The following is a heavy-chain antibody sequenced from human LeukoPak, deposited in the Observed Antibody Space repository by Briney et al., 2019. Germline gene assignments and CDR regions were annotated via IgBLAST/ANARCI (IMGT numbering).Heavy chain of an antibody. CDR3: ARDHYYDSSGYYYLDAFDI. V-gene: IGHV3-7*01. Sequence: SGGSLRLSCAASGFSFSNFWMGWVRQAPGKGLEWVANIKQDGSEKYYVDSVKGRFTISRDNAKNSLYLQMNSLRAEDTAVYYCARDHYYDSSGYYYLDAFDIWGQGTMVTVSS. CDR1: GFSFSNFW. D-gene: IGHD3-22*01. J-gene: IGHJ3*02. CDR2: IKQDGSEK.